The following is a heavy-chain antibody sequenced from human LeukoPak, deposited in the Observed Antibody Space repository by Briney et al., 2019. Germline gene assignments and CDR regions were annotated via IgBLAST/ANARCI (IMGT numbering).Heavy chain of an antibody. CDR1: GFTFRIYG. J-gene: IGHJ4*02. V-gene: IGHV3-30*03. CDR3: TRARPYDTGNYHEYDF. CDR2: ISYDASNE. D-gene: IGHD3-22*01. Sequence: PGRSLRLSCAASGFTFRIYGMHWVRQTPGKGLQWVAYISYDASNEYYTDSVKGRFTISRDNSENTLHLQMIRLRPEDTAIYYCTRARPYDTGNYHEYDFWGQGTLVTVSS.